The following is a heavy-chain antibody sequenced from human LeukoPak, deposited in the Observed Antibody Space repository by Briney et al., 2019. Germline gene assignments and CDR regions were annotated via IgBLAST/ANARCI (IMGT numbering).Heavy chain of an antibody. CDR3: ARDAKNYYGMDV. J-gene: IGHJ6*02. CDR2: IYSGGST. V-gene: IGHV3-66*01. CDR1: GFTVSSNY. Sequence: LRLSCAASGFTVSSNYMSWVRQAPGKGLEWVSVIYSGGSTYYADSVKGRFTISRDNSKNTLYLQMNSLRAEDTAVYYCARDAKNYYGMDVWGQGTTVTVSS.